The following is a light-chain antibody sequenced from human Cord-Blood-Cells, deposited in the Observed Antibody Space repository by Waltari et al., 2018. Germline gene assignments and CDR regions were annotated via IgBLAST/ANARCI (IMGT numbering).Light chain of an antibody. CDR2: DVS. Sequence: QSALTQPASVSGSPGQSLTISCTGTSSDVVGYNYVSWYQQHPGKAPKLMMYDVSNRPSGVSNRFSGSKSGNTASLTISGLQAEDEADYYCSSYTSSSTLYVFGTGTKVTVL. CDR1: SSDVVGYNY. J-gene: IGLJ1*01. V-gene: IGLV2-14*03. CDR3: SSYTSSSTLYV.